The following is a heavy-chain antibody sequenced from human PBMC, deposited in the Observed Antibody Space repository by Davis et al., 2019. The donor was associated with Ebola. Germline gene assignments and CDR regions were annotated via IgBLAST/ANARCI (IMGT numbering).Heavy chain of an antibody. CDR2: IHTITGNP. CDR3: ARIGNSWYHYYYGMDV. D-gene: IGHD6-13*01. J-gene: IGHJ6*04. CDR1: GYSFSNQA. V-gene: IGHV7-4-1*02. Sequence: ASVKVSCKASGYSFSNQAMNWVRQAPGQGLEWMGWIHTITGNPTYAQGFTGRFVFSLDTSVSTAYLQISSLKAEDTAVYYCARIGNSWYHYYYGMDVWGKGTTVTVSS.